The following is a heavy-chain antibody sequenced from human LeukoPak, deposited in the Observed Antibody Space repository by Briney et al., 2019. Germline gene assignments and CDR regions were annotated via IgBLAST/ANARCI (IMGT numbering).Heavy chain of an antibody. D-gene: IGHD3-22*01. CDR2: INHSGST. V-gene: IGHV4-39*07. J-gene: IGHJ1*01. Sequence: SETLSLTCTVSGGSISSSSYYWSWIRQPPGKGLEWIGEINHSGSTDYNPSLKSRVTISVDTSKNQFSLKLSSVTAADTAVYYCATYYYDSSGYYYLAEYFQHWGQGTLVSVSS. CDR1: GGSISSSSYY. CDR3: ATYYYDSSGYYYLAEYFQH.